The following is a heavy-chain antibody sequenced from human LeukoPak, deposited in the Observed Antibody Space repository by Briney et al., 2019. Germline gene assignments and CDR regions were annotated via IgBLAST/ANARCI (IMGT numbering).Heavy chain of an antibody. CDR2: IYYSGST. Sequence: SETLSLTCTVSGGSISSSSYYWGWIRQPPGKGLEWIGSIYYSGSTYYNPSLKSRVTISVDTSKNQFSLKLSSVTAADTAVYYCARVWARYCSSTSCYGRGAFDIWGQGTMVTVSS. D-gene: IGHD2-2*01. CDR3: ARVWARYCSSTSCYGRGAFDI. V-gene: IGHV4-39*07. J-gene: IGHJ3*02. CDR1: GGSISSSSYY.